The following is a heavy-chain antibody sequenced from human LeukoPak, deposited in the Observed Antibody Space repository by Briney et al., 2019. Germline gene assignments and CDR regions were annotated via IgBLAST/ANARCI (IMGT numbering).Heavy chain of an antibody. Sequence: GSLRLSCAASGFTFSRHWVHWVRQAPGKGLVWVSTINSAGSITPCADSVKGRFTISRDNAKNTMYLQMNSLRAEDTAVYYCARGGTYSWDGLDIWGQGTMVTVSS. CDR1: GFTFSRHW. CDR2: INSAGSIT. V-gene: IGHV3-74*01. J-gene: IGHJ3*02. CDR3: ARGGTYSWDGLDI. D-gene: IGHD1-26*01.